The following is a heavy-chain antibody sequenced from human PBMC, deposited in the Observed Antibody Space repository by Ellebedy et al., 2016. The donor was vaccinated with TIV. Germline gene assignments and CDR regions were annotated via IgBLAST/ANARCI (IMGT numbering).Heavy chain of an antibody. CDR3: ARSSTYGMIIGAY. CDR2: MSYDGSSQ. Sequence: PGGSLRLSCAASGFTFNTYTIHWVRQAPGKGLEWVAVMSYDGSSQYYADSVKGRFTISRDSFKSTVYLEMNSLRAEDTAMYYCARSSTYGMIIGAYWGQGTLVTVSS. CDR1: GFTFNTYT. J-gene: IGHJ4*02. D-gene: IGHD3/OR15-3a*01. V-gene: IGHV3-30*04.